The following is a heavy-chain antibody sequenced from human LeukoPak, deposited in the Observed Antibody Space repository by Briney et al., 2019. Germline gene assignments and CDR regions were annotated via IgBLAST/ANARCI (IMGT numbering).Heavy chain of an antibody. D-gene: IGHD1-14*01. CDR3: AREYSWSGRDI. CDR2: IKQDGSDK. V-gene: IGHV3-7*05. CDR1: ELTPSY. J-gene: IGHJ1*01. Sequence: GGSLRLSCVASELTPSYMSWVRQAPGKGLEWVANIKQDGSDKNYVDSVKGRFTIARDNSKRSVYLEMNSLRVEDTAVYYCAREYSWSGRDIWGQGTLVTVSA.